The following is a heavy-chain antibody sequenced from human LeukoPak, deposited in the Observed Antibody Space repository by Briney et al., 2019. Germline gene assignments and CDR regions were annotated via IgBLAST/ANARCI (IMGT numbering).Heavy chain of an antibody. D-gene: IGHD3-22*01. CDR3: ARTIRYYDSSGYYYLPYYFDY. CDR1: GGSISSGAYY. V-gene: IGHV4-31*03. Sequence: PSETLSLTCTVSGGSISSGAYYWSWIRQHPGKGLEWIGYIYYSGSTYYNPSLKSRVTISVDTSKNQFSLKLSSVTAADTAVYYCARTIRYYDSSGYYYLPYYFDYWGQGTLVTVSS. CDR2: IYYSGST. J-gene: IGHJ4*02.